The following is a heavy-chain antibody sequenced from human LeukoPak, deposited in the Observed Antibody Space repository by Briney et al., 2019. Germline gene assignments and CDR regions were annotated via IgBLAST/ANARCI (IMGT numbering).Heavy chain of an antibody. CDR3: ARAGPSASMLDV. J-gene: IGHJ6*04. V-gene: IGHV3-48*04. D-gene: IGHD2/OR15-2a*01. CDR2: ISSTASSI. CDR1: GFSFSGYS. Sequence: GGSLRLSCAASGFSFSGYSMNWVRQAPGKGLEWVSYISSTASSIYYADSVKGRFTISRDNAKNSLYLQMNSLRAEDTAVYYCARAGPSASMLDVWGKGTTVTVSS.